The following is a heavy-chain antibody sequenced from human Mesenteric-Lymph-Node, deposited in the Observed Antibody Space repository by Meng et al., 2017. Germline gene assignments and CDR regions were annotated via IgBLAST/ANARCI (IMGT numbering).Heavy chain of an antibody. CDR3: ASGRKYCSSTSCYGQFDY. Sequence: QGQLQEPGPGLVKPSQTLSLTCTVSGGSISSSNWWSWVRQPPGKGLEWIGEIYHSGSTNYNPSLKSRVTISVDKSKNQFSLKLSSVTAADTAVYYCASGRKYCSSTSCYGQFDYWGQGTLVTVSS. J-gene: IGHJ4*02. D-gene: IGHD2-2*01. CDR1: GGSISSSNW. CDR2: IYHSGST. V-gene: IGHV4-4*02.